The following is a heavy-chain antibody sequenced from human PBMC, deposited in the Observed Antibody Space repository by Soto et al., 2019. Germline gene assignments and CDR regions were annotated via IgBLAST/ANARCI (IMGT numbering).Heavy chain of an antibody. V-gene: IGHV1-18*01. CDR2: ISSNSLKA. Sequence: GAPVKVSYKASRYTFTRNGLSWLGQAPGQGPEWMGWISSNSLKANNAQKFEGRVTMTSDTSTNTAFLELRSLRSDDTAVYYCARNTFSHYYGMDVWGQGTSVTGSS. CDR3: ARNTFSHYYGMDV. J-gene: IGHJ6*02. D-gene: IGHD5-18*01. CDR1: RYTFTRNG.